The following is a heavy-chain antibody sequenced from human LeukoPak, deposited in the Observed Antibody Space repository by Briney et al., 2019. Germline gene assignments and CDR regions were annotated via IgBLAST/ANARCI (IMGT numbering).Heavy chain of an antibody. D-gene: IGHD2-15*01. Sequence: PGGSLRLSCPASRLTFSNYWLHSLRPAPGKGLVGVSRINSDGSSTSYADSVKGRFTISRDNAKNTLYLQMNSLRAEDTAVYYCAKGGGTVVDYWGQGTLLTVSS. V-gene: IGHV3-74*01. CDR2: INSDGSST. CDR3: AKGGGTVVDY. J-gene: IGHJ4*02. CDR1: RLTFSNYW.